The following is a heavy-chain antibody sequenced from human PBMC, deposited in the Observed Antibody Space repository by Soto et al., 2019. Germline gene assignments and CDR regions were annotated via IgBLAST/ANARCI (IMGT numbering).Heavy chain of an antibody. CDR1: GYSFTSYW. CDR3: ARQEAVAGNDAWFDP. V-gene: IGHV5-10-1*01. D-gene: IGHD6-19*01. CDR2: IDPSDSYT. J-gene: IGHJ5*02. Sequence: GESLKISCKGSGYSFTSYWISWVRQMPGKGLEWMGRIDPSDSYTNYSPSFQGHVTISADKSISTAYLQWSSLKASDTAMYYCARQEAVAGNDAWFDPWGQGILVTVSS.